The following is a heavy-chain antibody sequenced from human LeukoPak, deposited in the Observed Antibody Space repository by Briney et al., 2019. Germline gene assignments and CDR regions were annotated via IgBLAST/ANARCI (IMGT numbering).Heavy chain of an antibody. J-gene: IGHJ6*02. Sequence: PSETLSLTCTVSGGSISSYYWSWIRQPPGKGLEWIGYIYYSGSTNYNPSLKSRVTISVDTSRNQFSLKLSSVTAADTAVYYCARGVYDFWSGYYYYRMDVWGQGTTVTVSS. CDR3: ARGVYDFWSGYYYYRMDV. D-gene: IGHD3-3*01. CDR2: IYYSGST. CDR1: GGSISSYY. V-gene: IGHV4-59*12.